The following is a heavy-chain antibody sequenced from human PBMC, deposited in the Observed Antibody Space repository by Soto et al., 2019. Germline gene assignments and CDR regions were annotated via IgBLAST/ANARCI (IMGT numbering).Heavy chain of an antibody. CDR3: ARYRIAMIVVVSTGSFDI. V-gene: IGHV3-48*02. Sequence: GGSLRLSCAASGFTFSSYSMNWVRQAPGKGLEWVSYISSSSSTIYYADSVKGRFTISRDNAKNSLYLQMNSLRYEDTAVYYCARYRIAMIVVVSTGSFDIWGQGTMVTVSS. J-gene: IGHJ3*02. CDR2: ISSSSSTI. D-gene: IGHD3-22*01. CDR1: GFTFSSYS.